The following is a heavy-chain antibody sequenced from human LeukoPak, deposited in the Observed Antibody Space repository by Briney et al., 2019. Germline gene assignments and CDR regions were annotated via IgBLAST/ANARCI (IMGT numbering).Heavy chain of an antibody. J-gene: IGHJ4*02. Sequence: SQTLSLTCTVSGGSISSGSYYWSWIRQPAGKGLEWIGRIYTSGSTNYNPSLKSRVTISVDTSKNQFSLKVTSVTAADTAVYYCARVNSLQGGDYWGQGTLVTVSS. CDR2: IYTSGST. D-gene: IGHD4-11*01. CDR3: ARVNSLQGGDY. CDR1: GGSISSGSYY. V-gene: IGHV4-61*02.